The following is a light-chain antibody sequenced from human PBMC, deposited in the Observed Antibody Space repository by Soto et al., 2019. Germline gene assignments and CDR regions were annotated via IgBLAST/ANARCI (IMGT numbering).Light chain of an antibody. CDR2: KAS. CDR1: QIISNY. J-gene: IGKJ1*01. CDR3: QQYNSYSWT. V-gene: IGKV1-5*03. Sequence: DIQMTQSPSTLSASVGDRVTIACRASQIISNYLAWYQQKPGKAPKLLIYKASSLESGVPSRFSGSGSGTEFTLTISSLQPDDFATYYCQQYNSYSWTFGQGTRWIS.